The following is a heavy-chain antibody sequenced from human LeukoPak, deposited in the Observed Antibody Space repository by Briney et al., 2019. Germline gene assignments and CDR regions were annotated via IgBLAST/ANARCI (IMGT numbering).Heavy chain of an antibody. Sequence: YXSWVRQVPGXGLEWVSIIYSGGNTYYADSVKGRFTISGHNSKNTLYLQMNSLRAEDTAMYYCARDRNAFDIWGQGTKVTVSS. J-gene: IGHJ3*02. V-gene: IGHV3-53*04. CDR1: Y. CDR3: ARDRNAFDI. CDR2: IYSGGNT.